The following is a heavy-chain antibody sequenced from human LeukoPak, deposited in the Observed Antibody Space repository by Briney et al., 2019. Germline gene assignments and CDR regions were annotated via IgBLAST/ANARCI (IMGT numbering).Heavy chain of an antibody. CDR2: INSGGST. Sequence: GGSLRLSCAASGFTVSSNYMSWVRQAPGKGLEWVSVINSGGSTYYADSVKGRFTISRDNAKNSLYLQMNSLRAEDTAVYYCARDNWFDPWGQGTLVTVSS. V-gene: IGHV3-53*01. CDR1: GFTVSSNY. CDR3: ARDNWFDP. J-gene: IGHJ5*02.